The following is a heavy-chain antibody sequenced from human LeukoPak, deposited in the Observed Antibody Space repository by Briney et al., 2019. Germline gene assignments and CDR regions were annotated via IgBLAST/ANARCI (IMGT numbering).Heavy chain of an antibody. CDR3: ARDWIPVPTNYYYGMDV. D-gene: IGHD5-18*01. J-gene: IGHJ6*02. CDR1: GYTFTSYG. V-gene: IGHV1-18*01. Sequence: ASVKVSCKASGYTFTSYGISWVRQAPGQGLEWMGWISAYNGNTNYAQKLQGRVTMTTDTSTSTAYMELGSLRSEDTAVYYCARDWIPVPTNYYYGMDVWGQGTTVTVSS. CDR2: ISAYNGNT.